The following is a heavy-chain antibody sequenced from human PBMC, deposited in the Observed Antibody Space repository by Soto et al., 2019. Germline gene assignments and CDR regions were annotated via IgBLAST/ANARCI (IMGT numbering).Heavy chain of an antibody. D-gene: IGHD3-3*01. CDR3: ARATYYDFWSGYSNW. Sequence: SETLSLTCTVSGGSVSSGSYYWSWIRQPPGKGLEWIGYIYYSGSTNYNPSLKSRVTISVDTSKNQFSLKLSSVTAADTAVYYCARATYYDFWSGYSNW. J-gene: IGHJ5*01. CDR1: GGSVSSGSYY. V-gene: IGHV4-61*01. CDR2: IYYSGST.